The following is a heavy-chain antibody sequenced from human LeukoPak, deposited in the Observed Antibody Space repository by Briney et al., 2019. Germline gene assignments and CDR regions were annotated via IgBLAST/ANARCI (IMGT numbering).Heavy chain of an antibody. CDR2: ISSSGSTI. Sequence: GGSLRLSCAASGFTFSSYEMNWVRQAPGKGLEWVSYISSSGSTIYYADSVKGRFTISRDNAKNSLYLQMNSLRAEDTAVYYCARERTSYAYGLGVGYWGQGTLVTVSS. V-gene: IGHV3-48*03. D-gene: IGHD3-16*01. CDR3: ARERTSYAYGLGVGY. J-gene: IGHJ4*02. CDR1: GFTFSSYE.